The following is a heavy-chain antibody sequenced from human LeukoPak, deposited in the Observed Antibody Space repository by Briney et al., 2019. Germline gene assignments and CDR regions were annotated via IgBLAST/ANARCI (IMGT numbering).Heavy chain of an antibody. D-gene: IGHD2-15*01. CDR1: GFTFSSYG. Sequence: GRSLRLSCAASGFTFSSYGMHWVRQAPGKGLEWVAVIWYDGTNTYYADSVKGRFTISRDNSKNTLYLQMNSLRAEDTAVYYCARDFCSGGSCYPDAFDIWGQGTMVSVSS. CDR3: ARDFCSGGSCYPDAFDI. V-gene: IGHV3-33*01. CDR2: IWYDGTNT. J-gene: IGHJ3*02.